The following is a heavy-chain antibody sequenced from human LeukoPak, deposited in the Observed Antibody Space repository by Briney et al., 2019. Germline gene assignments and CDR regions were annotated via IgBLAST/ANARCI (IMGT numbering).Heavy chain of an antibody. CDR2: IYYSGST. V-gene: IGHV4-39*01. CDR1: GGSISSSSYY. Sequence: PSETLSLTCTVSGGSISSSSYYWGWIRQPPGKGLEWIGSIYYSGSTYYNPSLKSRATISVDTSKNQFSLKLSSVTAADTAVYYCASPSRYGDYVGAFDIWGQGTMVTVSS. J-gene: IGHJ3*02. D-gene: IGHD4-17*01. CDR3: ASPSRYGDYVGAFDI.